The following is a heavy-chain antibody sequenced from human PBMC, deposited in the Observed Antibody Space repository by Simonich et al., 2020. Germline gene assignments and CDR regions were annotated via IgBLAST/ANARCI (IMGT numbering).Heavy chain of an antibody. CDR1: GGSFSGYY. CDR3: ARPLGIVWAFDI. D-gene: IGHD3-16*01. J-gene: IGHJ3*02. V-gene: IGHV4-34*01. Sequence: QVQLQQWGAGLLKPSETLSLTCAVYGGSFSGYYWSWIRQPPGKGLEGIGEINHSGGTNYNPTPKSRVTISVDTSKNQFSLKLSSVTAADTAVYYCARPLGIVWAFDIWGQGTMVTVSS. CDR2: INHSGGT.